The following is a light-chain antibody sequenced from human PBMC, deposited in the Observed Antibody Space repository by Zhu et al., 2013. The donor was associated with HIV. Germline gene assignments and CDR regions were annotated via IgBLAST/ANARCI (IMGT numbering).Light chain of an antibody. CDR1: QSVSSN. CDR3: QQYNNWYS. J-gene: IGKJ2*03. CDR2: GAS. V-gene: IGKV3-15*01. Sequence: EIVLMQSPGTLSLSPGERATLSCRASQSVSSNLAWYQQKPGQAPRLLIYGASTRATGISARFSGSGSGTEFTLTISSLQSEDFAVYYCQQYNNWYSFGQGTKLEIK.